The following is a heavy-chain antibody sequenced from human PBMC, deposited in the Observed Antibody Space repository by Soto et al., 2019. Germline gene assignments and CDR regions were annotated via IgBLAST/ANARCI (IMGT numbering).Heavy chain of an antibody. CDR1: GFTFSTYA. CDR3: AKEPRSNGYFDL. J-gene: IGHJ2*01. Sequence: EVQLLESGGDLVQPGGSLRLSCAASGFTFSTYAMSWFRQAPGKGLEWVSAISGSAGKTYYADSVKGRFTIPRDNSKITLYLQMNSLRADDTAVYYCAKEPRSNGYFDLWGRGTLVTVSS. D-gene: IGHD3-16*01. CDR2: ISGSAGKT. V-gene: IGHV3-23*01.